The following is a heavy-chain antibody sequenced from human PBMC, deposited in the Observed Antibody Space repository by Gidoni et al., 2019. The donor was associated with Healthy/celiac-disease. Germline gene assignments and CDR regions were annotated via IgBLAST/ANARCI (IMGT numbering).Heavy chain of an antibody. CDR3: AKDMDYGDYHDYYYGMDV. Sequence: DVQLVQSGGGLVQPVRSLRLSCAASGFTFDDYAMHWVRQAPGKGLEWGSGISWNSGSIGYADSVKGRFTISRDNAKNSLYLQMNSLRAEDTALYYCAKDMDYGDYHDYYYGMDVWGQGTTVTVSS. CDR1: GFTFDDYA. D-gene: IGHD4-17*01. V-gene: IGHV3-9*01. J-gene: IGHJ6*02. CDR2: ISWNSGSI.